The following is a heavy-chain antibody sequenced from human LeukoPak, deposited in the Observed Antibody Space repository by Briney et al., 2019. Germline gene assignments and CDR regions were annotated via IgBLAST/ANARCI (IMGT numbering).Heavy chain of an antibody. V-gene: IGHV3-23*01. CDR1: GFTFSSYA. Sequence: GGSLRLSCAASGFTFSSYAMSWVRQAPGKGLEWVSVISGSGGSTNYADSVKGRFTISRDNSKNTLYLQMNSLRAEDAAVYYCGVYSSSWHDYWGQGTLVTVSS. CDR3: GVYSSSWHDY. J-gene: IGHJ4*02. D-gene: IGHD6-13*01. CDR2: ISGSGGST.